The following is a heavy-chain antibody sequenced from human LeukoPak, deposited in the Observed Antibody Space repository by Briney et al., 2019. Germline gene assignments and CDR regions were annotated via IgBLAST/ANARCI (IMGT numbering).Heavy chain of an antibody. D-gene: IGHD3-10*01. CDR2: VYYSGST. V-gene: IGHV4-59*08. Sequence: PSETLTLTCTVSGRSISSYYWSWIRQPPGKGLEWIGYVYYSGSTNYNPSLKSRVTISVDTSKNQFSLKLSSVTAADTAVYYCARTTMVRGVIVDYGMDVWGQGTTVTVSS. CDR1: GRSISSYY. CDR3: ARTTMVRGVIVDYGMDV. J-gene: IGHJ6*02.